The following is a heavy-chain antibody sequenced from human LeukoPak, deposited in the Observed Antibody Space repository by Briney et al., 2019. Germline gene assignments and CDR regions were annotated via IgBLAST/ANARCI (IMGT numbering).Heavy chain of an antibody. D-gene: IGHD2-15*01. V-gene: IGHV1-24*01. CDR1: ESKITELC. J-gene: IGHJ6*02. CDR3: VTGDGLRVEGGMDV. Sequence: ASVKVSCKISESKITELCMHWVRQAPGKGLEWMGGFDPEDGEALYAQQFQGRVTMTEDTSTDTGYMELSSLTSQDTAVYYCVTGDGLRVEGGMDVWGHGTTVTVPS. CDR2: FDPEDGEA.